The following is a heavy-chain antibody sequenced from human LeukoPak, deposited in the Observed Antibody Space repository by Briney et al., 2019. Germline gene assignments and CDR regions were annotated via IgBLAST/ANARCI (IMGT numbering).Heavy chain of an antibody. CDR3: ARAHFDYYDSSGYYYKVYYFDY. Sequence: PSETLSLTCTVSGGSISSRSYYWGWIRQPPGKGLEWIGSIYYSGSTYYNPSLKSRVTISVDTSKNQFSLKLSSVTAADTAVYYCARAHFDYYDSSGYYYKVYYFDYWGQGTLVTVSS. CDR1: GGSISSRSYY. V-gene: IGHV4-39*01. J-gene: IGHJ4*02. CDR2: IYYSGST. D-gene: IGHD3-22*01.